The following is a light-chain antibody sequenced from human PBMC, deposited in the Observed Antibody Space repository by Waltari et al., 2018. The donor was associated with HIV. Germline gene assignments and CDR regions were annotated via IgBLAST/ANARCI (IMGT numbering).Light chain of an antibody. V-gene: IGKV1-33*01. CDR2: DAT. CDR3: QVSDKFLS. Sequence: DIQMTQSPSSLAASVGDRAAITCQASQDIGNYLNWYQQKPGGAPTLLIYDATNLESGVPSRLSGSGSGTEFTCTISSLQPEDSATYYCQVSDKFLSFGGGTKVEI. J-gene: IGKJ4*01. CDR1: QDIGNY.